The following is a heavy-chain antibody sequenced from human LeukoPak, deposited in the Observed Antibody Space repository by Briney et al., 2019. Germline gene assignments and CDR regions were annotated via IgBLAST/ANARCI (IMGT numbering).Heavy chain of an antibody. CDR3: AREKAAGVFDY. Sequence: PSETLSLTCTVSGGSISSGDYSWSWIRQPPGKGLEWIGYIYHSGSTYYNPSLKSRVTISVDRSKNQFSLKLSSVTAADTAVYYCAREKAAGVFDYWGQGTLVTVSS. J-gene: IGHJ4*02. CDR2: IYHSGST. CDR1: GGSISSGDYS. D-gene: IGHD6-13*01. V-gene: IGHV4-30-2*01.